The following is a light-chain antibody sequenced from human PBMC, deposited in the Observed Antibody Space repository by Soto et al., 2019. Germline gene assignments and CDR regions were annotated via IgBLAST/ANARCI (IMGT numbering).Light chain of an antibody. V-gene: IGLV1-36*01. Sequence: QSVLTQPPSVSEAPRQRVTLSCSGSRSNIGNNAVNWYQQVPGKAPKLLIYLDDLVPSGVSDRFSGSKSGTSAALTISWRQSEDEADYYCAAWDDGLNGFVFGTGTKVTVL. CDR1: RSNIGNNA. J-gene: IGLJ1*01. CDR2: LDD. CDR3: AAWDDGLNGFV.